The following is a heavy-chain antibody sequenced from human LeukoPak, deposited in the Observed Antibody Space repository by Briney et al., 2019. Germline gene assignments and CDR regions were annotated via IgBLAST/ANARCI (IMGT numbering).Heavy chain of an antibody. V-gene: IGHV4-34*01. Sequence: SETLSLTCAVYGGSFSGYYWSWIRQPPGKGLEWIGEINHSGSTNYNPSLKSRVTISVDTSKNRFSLKLSSVTAADTAVYYCATGRSARTERWLQLRPDYWGQGTLATVSS. CDR2: INHSGST. CDR1: GGSFSGYY. CDR3: ATGRSARTERWLQLRPDY. J-gene: IGHJ4*02. D-gene: IGHD5-24*01.